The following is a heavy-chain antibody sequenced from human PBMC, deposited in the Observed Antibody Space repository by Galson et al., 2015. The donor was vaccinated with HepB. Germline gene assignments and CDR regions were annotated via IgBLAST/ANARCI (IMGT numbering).Heavy chain of an antibody. CDR2: ITPIRGIT. V-gene: IGHV1-69*10. D-gene: IGHD5-12*01. Sequence: SVRVSCTASGGSFSSYAMSWVRQAPGQGLEWMGGITPIRGITNYAHTVQGRVTITTDKSTSKAYMELSSLRSEDTAVYYCARASAGASGYDFYNYYYMDVWGKGTPVTVSS. CDR3: ARASAGASGYDFYNYYYMDV. J-gene: IGHJ6*03. CDR1: GGSFSSYA.